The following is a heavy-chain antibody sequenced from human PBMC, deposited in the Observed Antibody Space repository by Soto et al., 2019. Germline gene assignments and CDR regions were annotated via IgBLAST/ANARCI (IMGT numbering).Heavy chain of an antibody. CDR3: TPEGTGFDY. CDR1: GFTFSGSA. D-gene: IGHD1-1*01. V-gene: IGHV3-73*01. J-gene: IGHJ4*02. CDR2: IRSKANSYAT. Sequence: GGSLRLSCAASGFTFSGSAMHWVRQASGKGLEWVGRIRSKANSYATAYAPSVKGMFTVSRDDSRNTTYLQLNSLKSEDTAVYYCTPEGTGFDYWGQGT.